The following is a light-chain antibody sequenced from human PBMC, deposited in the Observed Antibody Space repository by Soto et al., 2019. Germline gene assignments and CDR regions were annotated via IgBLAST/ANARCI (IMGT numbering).Light chain of an antibody. Sequence: QSALTQPASVSGSPGQSITISCTGTSIDIGHYNYVSWYQQHPGKAPKLMIYEVSNRPSGVSNRFSGSKSGNTASLTISGLQAEDEADYYCSSYTTSSTLEIGGGTQLTVL. CDR1: SIDIGHYNY. V-gene: IGLV2-14*01. CDR3: SSYTTSSTLE. J-gene: IGLJ2*01. CDR2: EVS.